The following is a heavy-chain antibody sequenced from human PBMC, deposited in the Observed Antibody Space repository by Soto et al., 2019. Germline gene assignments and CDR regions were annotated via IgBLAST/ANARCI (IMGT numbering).Heavy chain of an antibody. CDR2: TSHSGNT. CDR1: DCSININTW. Sequence: SETLSLTCVVSDCSININTWCSWVRQPPDKGLEWIGETSHSGNTKYKPSLKSRVTISVDRSKSQFSLRLTSVTAADTAVYYCARNGGRCFDYWGPGTLVTVSS. CDR3: ARNGGRCFDY. J-gene: IGHJ4*02. D-gene: IGHD2-8*01. V-gene: IGHV4-4*02.